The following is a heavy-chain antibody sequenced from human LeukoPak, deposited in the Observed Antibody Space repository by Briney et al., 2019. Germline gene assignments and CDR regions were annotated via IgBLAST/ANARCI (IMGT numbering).Heavy chain of an antibody. CDR2: IRYDGSNK. CDR1: GFTFSNYG. Sequence: GGSLRLSCAASGFTFSNYGMHWVRQAPGKGLEWVAFIRYDGSNKYYADSVKGRFTISRDNSRNTLYLQMNSLRADDTAVYYCARGPSARFFGVAKGAFDIWGQGTMVTVSS. V-gene: IGHV3-30*02. J-gene: IGHJ3*02. CDR3: ARGPSARFFGVAKGAFDI. D-gene: IGHD3-3*01.